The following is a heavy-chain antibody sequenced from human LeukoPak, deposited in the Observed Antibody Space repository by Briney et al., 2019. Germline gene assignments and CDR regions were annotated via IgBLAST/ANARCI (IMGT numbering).Heavy chain of an antibody. CDR2: ISAYNGNT. D-gene: IGHD7-27*01. Sequence: ASVNVSCKASGYTFTSYGISWVRQAPGQGLEWMGGISAYNGNTNYAQKLQGRVTMTEDTSTDTAYMGLSSLRSEDTAVYYCATPTGDLMDYWGQGTLVTVSS. V-gene: IGHV1-18*01. CDR1: GYTFTSYG. CDR3: ATPTGDLMDY. J-gene: IGHJ4*02.